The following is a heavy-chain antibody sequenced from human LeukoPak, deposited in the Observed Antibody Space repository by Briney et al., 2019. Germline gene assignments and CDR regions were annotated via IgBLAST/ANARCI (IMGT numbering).Heavy chain of an antibody. CDR3: ARGNAGVTPFDY. CDR1: GGSISSGDYY. J-gene: IGHJ4*02. CDR2: INHSGST. D-gene: IGHD2-8*01. Sequence: SQTLSLTCTVSGGSISSGDYYWSWLRQPPGKGLEWIGEINHSGSTNYNPSLKSRVTISVDTSKNQFSLKLSSVTAADTAVYYCARGNAGVTPFDYWGQGTLVTVSS. V-gene: IGHV4-30-4*08.